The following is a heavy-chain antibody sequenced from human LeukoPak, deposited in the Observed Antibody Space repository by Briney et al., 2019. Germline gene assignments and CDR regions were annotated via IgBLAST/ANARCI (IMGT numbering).Heavy chain of an antibody. Sequence: GGSLRLSCAASGISLSRYWMSWVRQAPGEGLEWVANIKQDESEKDYVDSVRGRFTISRDDAQNSLYLQMNSLRAEDTALYYCATYSGVHHKTFDDWGQGTLVTVSS. V-gene: IGHV3-7*03. CDR3: ATYSGVHHKTFDD. CDR1: GISLSRYW. CDR2: IKQDESEK. D-gene: IGHD1-26*01. J-gene: IGHJ4*02.